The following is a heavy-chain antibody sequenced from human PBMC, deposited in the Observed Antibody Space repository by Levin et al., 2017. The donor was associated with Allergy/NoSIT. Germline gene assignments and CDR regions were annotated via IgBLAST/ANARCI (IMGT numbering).Heavy chain of an antibody. CDR1: GGTFSSYA. CDR3: ARDLPSVGYYFDY. Sequence: AASVKVSCKASGGTFSSYAISWVRQAPGQGLEWMGGIIPIFGTANYAQKFQGRVTITADKSTSTAYMELSSLRSEDTAVYYCARDLPSVGYYFDYWGQGTLVTVSS. J-gene: IGHJ4*02. CDR2: IIPIFGTA. V-gene: IGHV1-69*06. D-gene: IGHD1-26*01.